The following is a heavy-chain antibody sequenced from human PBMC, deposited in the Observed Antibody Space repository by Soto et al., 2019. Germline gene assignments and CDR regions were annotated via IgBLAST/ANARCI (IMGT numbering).Heavy chain of an antibody. J-gene: IGHJ4*02. CDR3: VRGKGGNYHFYLDH. CDR1: GYTFINYY. Sequence: VAAVKVSRKASGYTFINYYIDWVRQAPGQGLDWMAIMAPNDGSTHYAPSFQGRLTLSRDTSTSTVYMELSSLTSEDDAVYYCVRGKGGNYHFYLDHWGQGTTVTVSS. CDR2: MAPNDGST. D-gene: IGHD1-26*01. V-gene: IGHV1-46*03.